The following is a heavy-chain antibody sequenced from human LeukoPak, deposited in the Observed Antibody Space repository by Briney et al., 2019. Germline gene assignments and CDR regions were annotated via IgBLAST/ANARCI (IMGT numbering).Heavy chain of an antibody. D-gene: IGHD3-10*01. CDR1: GYAFSSYY. Sequence: ASVKVSCKASGYAFSSYYMHWVRQAPGQGLEWMGIINPSGGSTSYAQKFQGRVTMTRDTSTSTVYMELSSLRSEDTAVYYCARDLRDYYGSGYYYYYGMDVWGQGTTVTVSS. J-gene: IGHJ6*02. CDR3: ARDLRDYYGSGYYYYYGMDV. CDR2: INPSGGST. V-gene: IGHV1-46*01.